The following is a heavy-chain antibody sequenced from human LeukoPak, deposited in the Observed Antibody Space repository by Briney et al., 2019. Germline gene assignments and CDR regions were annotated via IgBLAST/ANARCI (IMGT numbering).Heavy chain of an antibody. CDR3: AKDERNWNYNLASQTYD. J-gene: IGHJ4*02. CDR1: GFTFSSSA. D-gene: IGHD1-7*01. CDR2: IWSDGSKK. Sequence: GGSLRLSCAASGFTFSSSAMSWVRQAPGKGLEWVAAIWSDGSKKIYADSVRGRFTISRDDSKTTLYLQMNSLRAEDTAVYYCAKDERNWNYNLASQTYDWGQGTLVTASS. V-gene: IGHV3-33*06.